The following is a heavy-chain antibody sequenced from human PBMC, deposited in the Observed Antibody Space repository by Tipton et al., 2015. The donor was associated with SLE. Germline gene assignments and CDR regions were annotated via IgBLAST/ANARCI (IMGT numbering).Heavy chain of an antibody. Sequence: TLSLTCAVSGGSVSSSYWSWIRNPQGKGLGRVGYVYYSGITYYSPHLKSRVSISLDTSRHQFFLRLSSGAAADTAVYYCAGGAGCSSVFGACDIWGQGTMVSVPS. D-gene: IGHD2-15*01. CDR3: AGGAGCSSVFGACDI. V-gene: IGHV4-59*02. J-gene: IGHJ3*02. CDR2: VYYSGIT. CDR1: GGSVSSSY.